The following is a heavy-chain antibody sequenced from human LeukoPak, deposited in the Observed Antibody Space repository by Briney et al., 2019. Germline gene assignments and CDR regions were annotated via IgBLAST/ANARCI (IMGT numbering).Heavy chain of an antibody. J-gene: IGHJ3*01. V-gene: IGHV3-7*03. Sequence: PGRSLRLSCAVSGFTFSGFWMSWSRQAPGKGLEWVASINSDGSEGYYADVVKGRFTISRGNAKNSLYLQINSLRAEDTAVYYCARSSYSSSSSVWGQGTMVTVSS. D-gene: IGHD6-6*01. CDR1: GFTFSGFW. CDR3: ARSSYSSSSSV. CDR2: INSDGSEG.